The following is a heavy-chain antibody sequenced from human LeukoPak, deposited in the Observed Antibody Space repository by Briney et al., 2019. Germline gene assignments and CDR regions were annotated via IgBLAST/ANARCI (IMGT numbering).Heavy chain of an antibody. CDR1: GFTFSSYS. CDR2: ISYDGSSK. CDR3: TKGTIWLPFDY. J-gene: IGHJ4*02. Sequence: GGSLRLSCAASGFTFSSYSMHWVRQAPGKGLEWVAVISYDGSSKYYADSVKGRFTISRDNSKNTLYLQMNSLRAEDTAVYYCTKGTIWLPFDYWGQGTLVTVSS. V-gene: IGHV3-30*18. D-gene: IGHD5-18*01.